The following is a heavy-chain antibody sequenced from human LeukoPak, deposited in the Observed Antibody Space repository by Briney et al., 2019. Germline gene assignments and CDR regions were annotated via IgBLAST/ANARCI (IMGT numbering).Heavy chain of an antibody. V-gene: IGHV1-8*01. CDR1: GYTFTCYD. CDR2: MNPNSGNT. J-gene: IGHJ3*02. D-gene: IGHD6-6*01. CDR3: ARRIAARRDDAFDI. Sequence: ASVKVSCKASGYTFTCYDINWVRQATGQGLEWMGWMNPNSGNTGYAQKFQGRVTMTRNTSISTAYMELSSLRSEDTAVYYCARRIAARRDDAFDIWGQGTMVTVSS.